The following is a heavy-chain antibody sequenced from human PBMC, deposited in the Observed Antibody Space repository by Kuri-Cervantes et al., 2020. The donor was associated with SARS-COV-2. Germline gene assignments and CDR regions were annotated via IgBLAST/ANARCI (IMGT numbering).Heavy chain of an antibody. CDR3: ARHDGYCSSTSCTRTGWFDP. V-gene: IGHV4-59*08. D-gene: IGHD2-2*03. CDR2: IYYSGST. J-gene: IGHJ5*02. Sequence: SETLSLTCTVSGGSSISHYWSWIRQPPGKGLEWIGYIYYSGSTYYNPSLKSRVTISVDTSKNQFSLKLSSVTAADTAVYYCARHDGYCSSTSCTRTGWFDPWGQGTLVTVSS. CDR1: GGSSISHY.